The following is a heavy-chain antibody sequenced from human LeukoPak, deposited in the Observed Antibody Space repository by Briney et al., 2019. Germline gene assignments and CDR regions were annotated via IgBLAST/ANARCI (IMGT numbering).Heavy chain of an antibody. CDR2: IRYDGSNK. J-gene: IGHJ3*02. Sequence: GGSLRLSCAASGFTFSSYGMHWVRQAPGKGLEWVAFIRYDGSNKYYADSVKGRFTISRDNSKNTLYLQMNSLRAEDTAVYYCAKDGGGELLSGAFDIWGQGTMVTVSS. CDR1: GFTFSSYG. V-gene: IGHV3-30*02. CDR3: AKDGGGELLSGAFDI. D-gene: IGHD1-26*01.